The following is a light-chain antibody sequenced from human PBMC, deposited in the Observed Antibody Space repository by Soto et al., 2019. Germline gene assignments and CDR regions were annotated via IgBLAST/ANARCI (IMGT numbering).Light chain of an antibody. CDR3: QQLNSYPLT. CDR1: QRISSY. CDR2: AAS. Sequence: DIQMTQSPSSLSASVGDRVAITCRASQRISSYLNWYQQKPGKAPKLLIYAASTSQSGVPSRFSGSGSGTDFTLTISSLQPEDFATYYCQQLNSYPLTFGGGTKV. V-gene: IGKV1-39*01. J-gene: IGKJ4*01.